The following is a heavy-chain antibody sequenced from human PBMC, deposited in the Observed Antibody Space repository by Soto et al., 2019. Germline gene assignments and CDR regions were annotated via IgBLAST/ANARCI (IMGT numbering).Heavy chain of an antibody. D-gene: IGHD4-17*01. Sequence: QVQLQQWGAGLLKPSETLSLTCAVYGGSFSGYYWSWIRQPPGKGLEWIGEINHSGSTNYNPSLKSRVTISVDTSKNQFSLKLSSVTAADTAVDYCASRIDYGDYFFDYWGQGTLVTVSS. CDR2: INHSGST. V-gene: IGHV4-34*01. CDR3: ASRIDYGDYFFDY. J-gene: IGHJ4*02. CDR1: GGSFSGYY.